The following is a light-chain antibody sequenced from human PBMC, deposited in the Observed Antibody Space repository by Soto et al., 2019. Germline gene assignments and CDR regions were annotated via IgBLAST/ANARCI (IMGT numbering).Light chain of an antibody. CDR3: QQYGSTPNT. Sequence: EIVLTQSPGTLSLSPGERATLSCRASQSVRSSYLAWFQQKPGQAPRLLIYGASSRATGIPDRFSGSESGTDFTLTISRLEPEDFAVYYCQQYGSTPNTFGQGTMLEIK. CDR1: QSVRSSY. J-gene: IGKJ2*01. V-gene: IGKV3-20*01. CDR2: GAS.